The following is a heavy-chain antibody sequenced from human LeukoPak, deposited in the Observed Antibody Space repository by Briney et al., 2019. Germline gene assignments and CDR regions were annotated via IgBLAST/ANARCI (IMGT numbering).Heavy chain of an antibody. D-gene: IGHD6-6*01. CDR1: GSSIRHSDYY. CDR3: ARDQPYSSSPGFFDY. Sequence: SETLSLTCTVSGSSIRHSDYYWSWIRQTPGKGLEWIGYIYHSGSTYYNPSLKSRVTMSVDRSRNQFSLDLSFVTAADTAVYYCARDQPYSSSPGFFDYWGQGILVTVSS. J-gene: IGHJ4*02. V-gene: IGHV4-30-2*01. CDR2: IYHSGST.